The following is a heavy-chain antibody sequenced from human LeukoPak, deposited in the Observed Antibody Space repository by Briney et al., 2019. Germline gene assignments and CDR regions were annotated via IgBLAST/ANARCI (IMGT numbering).Heavy chain of an antibody. CDR1: GYTFTAYN. Sequence: ASVKVSCKASGYTFTAYNIHWVRQAPGQGLEWMGWITPNSGGTNYAQKFQGRVTMTRDTSISTAYMELSRLRSDDTAVYSCARGRGGSYFDFWGQETLVTVSS. D-gene: IGHD2-15*01. V-gene: IGHV1-2*02. CDR2: ITPNSGGT. CDR3: ARGRGGSYFDF. J-gene: IGHJ4*02.